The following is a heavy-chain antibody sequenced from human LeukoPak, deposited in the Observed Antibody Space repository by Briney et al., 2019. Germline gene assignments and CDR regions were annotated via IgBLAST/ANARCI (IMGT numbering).Heavy chain of an antibody. CDR3: ARESVFYDSSGYYSGFDN. CDR2: INPNSGAT. J-gene: IGHJ4*02. CDR1: GYTFTGNF. V-gene: IGHV1-2*06. D-gene: IGHD3-22*01. Sequence: ASAKVSCKASGYTFTGNFLHWVRQAPGQGLEWMGRINPNSGATQYGQKFQGRVTMTRDTSISTAYLELSRVTSDDTALYYCARESVFYDSSGYYSGFDNWGQGTLVTVSS.